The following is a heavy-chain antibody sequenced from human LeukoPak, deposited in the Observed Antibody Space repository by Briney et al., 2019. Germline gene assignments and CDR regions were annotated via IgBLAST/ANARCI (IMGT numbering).Heavy chain of an antibody. J-gene: IGHJ4*02. V-gene: IGHV1-2*02. Sequence: ASVKVSCKASGYTFTDYYMHWVRQAPGQGLEWLGWINPNSGGTSYAQKFQGRVTMTRDTSISTAYMEVSRLRSGDTAVYYCATMGATNFDHWGQGTLVTVSS. CDR3: ATMGATNFDH. CDR2: INPNSGGT. D-gene: IGHD1-26*01. CDR1: GYTFTDYY.